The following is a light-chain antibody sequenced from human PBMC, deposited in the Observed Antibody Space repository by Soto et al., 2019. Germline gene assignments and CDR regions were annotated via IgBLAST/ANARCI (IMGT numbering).Light chain of an antibody. CDR1: QSVSSNH. CDR2: GAS. J-gene: IGKJ5*01. V-gene: IGKV3-20*01. CDR3: QQCGSSST. Sequence: EIVLTQSPGSLSLSPRERATLSCRASQSVSSNHLAWYQQKPGQAPRLLIYGASRRATGIPDRFSGSGSETDFTLTISDVEPEDFAVYYCQQCGSSSTFGQGTRLEIK.